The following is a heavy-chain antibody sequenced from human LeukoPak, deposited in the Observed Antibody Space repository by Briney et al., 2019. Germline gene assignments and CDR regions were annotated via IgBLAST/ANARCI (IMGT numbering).Heavy chain of an antibody. CDR3: ARLYYYDSSGYYPYFDY. J-gene: IGHJ4*02. Sequence: GGSLRLSCAASGFTFSSYSMNWVRQAPGKGLEWVSYISSSSSTIYYADSVKGRFTISRDNAKNSLYLQMNSLRAEDTAVYYCARLYYYDSSGYYPYFDYWGQGTLVTVSS. D-gene: IGHD3-22*01. V-gene: IGHV3-48*04. CDR2: ISSSSSTI. CDR1: GFTFSSYS.